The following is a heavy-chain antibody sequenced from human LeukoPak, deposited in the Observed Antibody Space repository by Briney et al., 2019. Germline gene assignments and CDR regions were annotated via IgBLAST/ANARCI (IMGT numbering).Heavy chain of an antibody. V-gene: IGHV1-8*01. J-gene: IGHJ4*02. CDR1: GYTFTNYD. Sequence: ASVKVSCKASGYTFTNYDINWVRQATGQGLEWMGYMKPNSGNTGYAQKFQGRVTMTRDTSISTAYMELSSLTSEDTAVYYCARALRGAAGHFDYWGQGTLVTVSS. CDR3: ARALRGAAGHFDY. D-gene: IGHD6-13*01. CDR2: MKPNSGNT.